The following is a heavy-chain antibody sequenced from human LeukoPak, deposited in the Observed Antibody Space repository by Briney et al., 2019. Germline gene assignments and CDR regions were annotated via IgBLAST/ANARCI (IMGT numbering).Heavy chain of an antibody. J-gene: IGHJ5*02. Sequence: ASVKVSCKASGYTFTGYCMHWVRQAPGQGLEWMGWINPNSGGTNYAQKFQGRVTMTRDTSISTAYMELSRLRSDDTAVYYCALLAYCGGDCSSWFDPWGQGTLVTVSS. D-gene: IGHD2-21*02. CDR2: INPNSGGT. CDR3: ALLAYCGGDCSSWFDP. CDR1: GYTFTGYC. V-gene: IGHV1-2*02.